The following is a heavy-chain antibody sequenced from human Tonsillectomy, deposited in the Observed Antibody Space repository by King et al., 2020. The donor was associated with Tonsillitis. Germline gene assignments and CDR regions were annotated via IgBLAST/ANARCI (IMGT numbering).Heavy chain of an antibody. J-gene: IGHJ6*02. Sequence: VQLVESGGGVVQPGGSLRLSCAASGFTFRSYGMHWVCQAPGKGLEWVAFIRYEGSNKYYVDHVKGRFTISRDNSKNTLYLQMNSLRAEDTAMYYCAKAKSAVAAADYGMDVWGQGTTVTVSS. D-gene: IGHD6-13*01. V-gene: IGHV3-30*02. CDR3: AKAKSAVAAADYGMDV. CDR2: IRYEGSNK. CDR1: GFTFRSYG.